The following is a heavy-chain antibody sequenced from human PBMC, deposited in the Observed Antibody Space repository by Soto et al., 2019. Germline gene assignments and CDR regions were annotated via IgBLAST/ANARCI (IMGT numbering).Heavy chain of an antibody. J-gene: IGHJ4*02. CDR2: INHSGST. CDR1: GGSFSGYY. D-gene: IGHD5-18*01. CDR3: ARGLGYSYVFVLDS. V-gene: IGHV4-34*01. Sequence: SETLSLTCAVYGGSFSGYYWSWIRQPPGKGLEWIGEINHSGSTNYNPSLKSRVTISVDTSKNQFSLKLSSVTAADTAVYYCARGLGYSYVFVLDSGGRGPVVTVSP.